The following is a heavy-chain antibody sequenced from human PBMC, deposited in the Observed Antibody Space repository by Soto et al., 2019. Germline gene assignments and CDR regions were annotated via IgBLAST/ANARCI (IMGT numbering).Heavy chain of an antibody. CDR1: GFIFSDYS. J-gene: IGHJ6*02. CDR2: ITTTSSTM. Sequence: PGGSLRLSCTPSGFIFSDYSMNWVRQAPGKGLEWISYITTTSSTMYYADSVKGRFTISRDNAKNSLYLQMNSLRDEDTAVYYCARDSSGRQYYGIDVWGQGPTVTVYS. D-gene: IGHD3-22*01. CDR3: ARDSSGRQYYGIDV. V-gene: IGHV3-48*02.